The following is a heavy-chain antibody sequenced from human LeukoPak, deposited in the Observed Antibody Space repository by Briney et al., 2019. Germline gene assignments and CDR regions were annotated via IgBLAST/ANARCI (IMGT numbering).Heavy chain of an antibody. D-gene: IGHD6-13*01. V-gene: IGHV4-59*08. CDR3: ARQIAD. Sequence: SETLSLTCTVSGGSTSSYYWSWIRQPPGKGLEWIGYIYYSGSTNYNPSLKSRVTISVDTSKNQFSLKLSSVTAADTAVYYCARQIADWGQGTMVTVSS. CDR1: GGSTSSYY. CDR2: IYYSGST. J-gene: IGHJ3*01.